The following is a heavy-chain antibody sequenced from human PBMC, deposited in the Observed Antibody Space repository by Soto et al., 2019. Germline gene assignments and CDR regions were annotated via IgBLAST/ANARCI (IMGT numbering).Heavy chain of an antibody. D-gene: IGHD1-26*01. J-gene: IGHJ4*02. V-gene: IGHV3-30-3*01. Sequence: QVQLVESGGGVVQPGRSLRLSCAASGFTFSSYAMHWVRQAPGKGLEWVAVISYDGSNKYYADSVKGRFTISRDNSKNTLYLQMNSLRAEDTAVYYCARDPWELLGLDYWGQGTLVTVSS. CDR3: ARDPWELLGLDY. CDR1: GFTFSSYA. CDR2: ISYDGSNK.